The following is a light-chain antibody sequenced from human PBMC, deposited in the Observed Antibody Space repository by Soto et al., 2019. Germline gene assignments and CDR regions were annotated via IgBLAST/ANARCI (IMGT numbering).Light chain of an antibody. CDR2: GAS. Sequence: EIVMTQSPATLSVSPGERATLSCRASQSVGSDLAWYQQKPGQAPRLLIYGASTRATGIPARFSGSGSGTEFTLTISSLQSEDFAVYYCQQYSNWPTFGGGTKVDI. V-gene: IGKV3-15*01. J-gene: IGKJ4*01. CDR3: QQYSNWPT. CDR1: QSVGSD.